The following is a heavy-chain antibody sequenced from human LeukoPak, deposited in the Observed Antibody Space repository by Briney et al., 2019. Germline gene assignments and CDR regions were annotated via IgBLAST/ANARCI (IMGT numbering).Heavy chain of an antibody. Sequence: NPGGSLRLSCAASGFTFSSYSMNWVRQAPGKGLEWVSSISSSSSYIYYADSVKGRFTISRDNAKNSLYLQMNSLRAEDTAVYYCARGSVAFGSMDYWGQGTLVTVSS. V-gene: IGHV3-21*01. J-gene: IGHJ4*02. CDR3: ARGSVAFGSMDY. D-gene: IGHD3-3*01. CDR1: GFTFSSYS. CDR2: ISSSSSYI.